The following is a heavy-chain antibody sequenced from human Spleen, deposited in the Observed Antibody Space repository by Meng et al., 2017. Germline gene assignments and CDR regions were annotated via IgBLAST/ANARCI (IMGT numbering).Heavy chain of an antibody. CDR1: GFTFSSYW. Sequence: GGSLRLSCAASGFTFSSYWMSWVRQAPGKGLEWVANIKQDGSEIYYVDSVKGRFTISRDNAKNSVYLQMNGLRAEDTAMYYCVRIRATLEYWGQGTLVTVSS. D-gene: IGHD1-26*01. CDR2: IKQDGSEI. J-gene: IGHJ4*02. V-gene: IGHV3-7*01. CDR3: VRIRATLEY.